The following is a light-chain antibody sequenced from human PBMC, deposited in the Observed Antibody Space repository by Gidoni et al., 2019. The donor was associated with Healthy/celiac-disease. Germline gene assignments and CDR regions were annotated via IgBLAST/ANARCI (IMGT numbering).Light chain of an antibody. CDR2: EVT. V-gene: IGLV2-14*01. Sequence: QSALTQPASVSGSPGQSITISCPGTSSAVGGYNYVSWYQQHPGKAHKLMIYEVTNRPPVVSNRFSGSKSGNTASLTISGLQAEDEADYYCSSYTSSSTLVVFGGGTKLTVL. CDR3: SSYTSSSTLVV. CDR1: SSAVGGYNY. J-gene: IGLJ2*01.